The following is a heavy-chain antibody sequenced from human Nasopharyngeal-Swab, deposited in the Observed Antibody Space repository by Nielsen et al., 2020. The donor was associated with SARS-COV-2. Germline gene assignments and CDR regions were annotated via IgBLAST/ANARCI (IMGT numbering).Heavy chain of an antibody. J-gene: IGHJ6*02. Sequence: VGSLRLSCAASGFTFNNYNFICVRQAPWKGLAWFSSISSSSSYIYYAASVKGRFTIFIDNAKNSLYLQMNSLRAEDTAVYYCARDGLDNDGWSDYFMDVWGQGTTVTVSS. CDR2: ISSSSSYI. D-gene: IGHD3-3*01. V-gene: IGHV3-21*01. CDR3: ARDGLDNDGWSDYFMDV. CDR1: GFTFNNYN.